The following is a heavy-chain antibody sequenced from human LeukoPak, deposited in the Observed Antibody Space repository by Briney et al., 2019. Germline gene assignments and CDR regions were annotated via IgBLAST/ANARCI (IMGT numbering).Heavy chain of an antibody. CDR2: IYRSGST. CDR3: ARVFYSSSWYYFDY. V-gene: IGHV4-4*07. J-gene: IGHJ4*02. D-gene: IGHD6-13*01. Sequence: SEALSLTCTVSGGSISNYYGSWIRQPAGKGLEWIGRIYRSGSTNYNPSLKSRVTMSVDTSKNQFSLKMSSVTAADTAVYYCARVFYSSSWYYFDYWGQGTLVTVSS. CDR1: GGSISNYY.